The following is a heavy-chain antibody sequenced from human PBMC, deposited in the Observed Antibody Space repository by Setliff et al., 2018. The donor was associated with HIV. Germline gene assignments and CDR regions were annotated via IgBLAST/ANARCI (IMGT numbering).Heavy chain of an antibody. CDR1: GYTFTGYY. CDR3: ARGMDYYDTSGYYQYYFDY. J-gene: IGHJ4*02. D-gene: IGHD3-22*01. Sequence: ASVKVSCKASGYTFTGYYIHWVRQAPGQGLEWMGWSNPKSDGTNYAQKFQGWITMTRDTSISTAYMELSRLRSDDTAVYYCARGMDYYDTSGYYQYYFDYWGQGTLVTVSS. CDR2: SNPKSDGT. V-gene: IGHV1-2*04.